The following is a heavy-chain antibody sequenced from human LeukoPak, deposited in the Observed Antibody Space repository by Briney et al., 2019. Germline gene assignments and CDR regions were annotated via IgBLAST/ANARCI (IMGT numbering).Heavy chain of an antibody. CDR3: ASNYGSGSYYNNGPPDY. Sequence: SETLSLTCTVSGGSISSSSYYWGWIRQPPGKGLEWIGSIYYSGSTYYNPSLKSRVTISVDTSKNQFSLKLSSVTAADTAVYYCASNYGSGSYYNNGPPDYWGQGTLVTVSS. CDR2: IYYSGST. CDR1: GGSISSSSYY. V-gene: IGHV4-39*07. J-gene: IGHJ4*02. D-gene: IGHD3-10*01.